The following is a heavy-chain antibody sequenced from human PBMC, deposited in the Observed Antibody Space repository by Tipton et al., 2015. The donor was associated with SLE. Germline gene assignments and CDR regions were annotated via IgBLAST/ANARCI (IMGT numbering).Heavy chain of an antibody. D-gene: IGHD3-10*01. V-gene: IGHV4-59*01. CDR2: IYYSGST. CDR3: ARYQRLLWFPGRSDDAFDI. J-gene: IGHJ3*02. CDR1: GGSISSYY. Sequence: LRLSCTVSGGSISSYYWSWIRQPPGKGLEWIGYIYYSGSTNYNPSLKSRVTISVDTSKNQFSLKLSSVTAADTAVYYCARYQRLLWFPGRSDDAFDIWGQGTMVTVSS.